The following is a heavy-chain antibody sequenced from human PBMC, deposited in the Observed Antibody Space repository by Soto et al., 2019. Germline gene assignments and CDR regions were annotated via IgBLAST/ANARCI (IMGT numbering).Heavy chain of an antibody. Sequence: PSETLSLTCTVSGGSISSYYWSWIRQPPGRGLEWIGYIYYSGGTNYNPSLKSRVTISVDTSKNQFSLKLSSVTAADTAVYYCARWLGWDYFDYWGQGTLVTVS. CDR1: GGSISSYY. CDR2: IYYSGGT. V-gene: IGHV4-59*01. D-gene: IGHD3-16*01. J-gene: IGHJ4*02. CDR3: ARWLGWDYFDY.